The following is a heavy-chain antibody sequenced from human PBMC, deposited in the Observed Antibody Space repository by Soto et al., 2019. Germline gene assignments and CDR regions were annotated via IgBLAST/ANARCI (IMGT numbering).Heavy chain of an antibody. CDR2: ISSSGTYT. V-gene: IGHV3-21*01. J-gene: IGHJ6*02. D-gene: IGHD5-12*01. Sequence: GGSLRLSCAASGFTFNTYSINWVRQAPGKGLEWVSSISSSGTYTYYSDSLKGRITISRDNANNSLYLQMNSLTAEDTAIYFCARGGRASGYDFYYYGMDVWGQGTKVTVSS. CDR1: GFTFNTYS. CDR3: ARGGRASGYDFYYYGMDV.